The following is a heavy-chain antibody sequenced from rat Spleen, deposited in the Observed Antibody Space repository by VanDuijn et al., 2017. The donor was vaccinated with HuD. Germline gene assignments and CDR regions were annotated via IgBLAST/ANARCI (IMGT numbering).Heavy chain of an antibody. CDR2: IWTGGST. V-gene: IGHV2-30*01. J-gene: IGHJ2*01. Sequence: QVQLTESGPGLVQPSQTLSLTCTVSGFSLTSYNVHWVRQPTGKGLEWMGVIWTGGSTDYNSALKSRLSISRDTSKSQVFLKMNSLQTDDTGTYYCTRYRTDDGTYYPFDYWGQGVMVTVSS. CDR3: TRYRTDDGTYYPFDY. D-gene: IGHD1-12*02. CDR1: GFSLTSYN.